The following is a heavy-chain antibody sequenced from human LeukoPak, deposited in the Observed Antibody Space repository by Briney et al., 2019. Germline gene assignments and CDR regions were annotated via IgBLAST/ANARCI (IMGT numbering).Heavy chain of an antibody. CDR2: ISYDGSNK. V-gene: IGHV3-30*18. CDR3: AKERRRDGYNPEFDY. Sequence: PGGSLRLSCAASGFTFSSYGMHWVRQAPGKGLEWVAVISYDGSNKYYADSVKGRFTISRDNSKNTLYLQMNSLRAEDTAVYYCAKERRRDGYNPEFDYWGQGTLVTVSS. D-gene: IGHD5-24*01. CDR1: GFTFSSYG. J-gene: IGHJ4*02.